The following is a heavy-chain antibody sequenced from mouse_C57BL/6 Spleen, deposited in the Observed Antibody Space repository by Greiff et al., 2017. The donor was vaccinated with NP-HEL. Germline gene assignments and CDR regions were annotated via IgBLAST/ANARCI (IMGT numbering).Heavy chain of an antibody. CDR1: GYTFTSYW. CDR2: IDPSDSYT. V-gene: IGHV1-59*01. D-gene: IGHD1-1*01. J-gene: IGHJ1*03. Sequence: VQLQQPGAELVRPGTSVKLSCKASGYTFTSYWMHWVKQRPGQGLEWIGVIDPSDSYTNYNQKFKGKATLTVDTSSSTAYMQLSSLTSEDSAVYYCARGYYGSRYFDVWGTGTTVTVSS. CDR3: ARGYYGSRYFDV.